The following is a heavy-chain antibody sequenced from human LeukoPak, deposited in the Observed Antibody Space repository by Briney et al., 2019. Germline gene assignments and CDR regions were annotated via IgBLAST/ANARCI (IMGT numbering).Heavy chain of an antibody. CDR3: ARHYYDSGGYYCSDY. CDR1: GYTFTSYW. D-gene: IGHD3-22*01. CDR2: IYPGDSDT. Sequence: GESLKISCKGSGYTFTSYWIGWVRQMPGKGLEWMGIIYPGDSDTTYGPSFQGQVTISADKSISTAYLQWSSLKASDTAMYYCARHYYDSGGYYCSDYWGQGTLVTVSS. J-gene: IGHJ4*02. V-gene: IGHV5-51*01.